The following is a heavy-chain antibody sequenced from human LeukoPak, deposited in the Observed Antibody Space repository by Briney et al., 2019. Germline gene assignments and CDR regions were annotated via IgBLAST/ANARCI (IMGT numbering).Heavy chain of an antibody. Sequence: GSSVKVSCKASGGTFSSYAISWVRQAPGQGLEWMGGIIPIFGTASYAQKFQGRVTMTRDTSTSTVYMELSSLRSEDTAVYYCARDLSGDSSGVGDYWGQRTLVTVSS. CDR3: ARDLSGDSSGVGDY. J-gene: IGHJ4*02. V-gene: IGHV1-69*05. CDR1: GGTFSSYA. CDR2: IIPIFGTA. D-gene: IGHD3-22*01.